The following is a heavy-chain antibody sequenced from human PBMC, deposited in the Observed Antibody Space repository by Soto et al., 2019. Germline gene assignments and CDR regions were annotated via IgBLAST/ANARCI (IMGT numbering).Heavy chain of an antibody. CDR3: ARDFDADSRTDFDY. J-gene: IGHJ4*02. V-gene: IGHV3-11*01. Sequence: QVQLVESGGGLVKPGGSLRLSCATSGFIFSDYYMHWIRQAPGKGLEWISYISGNGRIIQYADSAKGRFTISRDNAQNSLYLQMNPLRAEDTALYFCARDFDADSRTDFDYWGQGTLVTVSS. D-gene: IGHD4-17*01. CDR2: ISGNGRII. CDR1: GFIFSDYY.